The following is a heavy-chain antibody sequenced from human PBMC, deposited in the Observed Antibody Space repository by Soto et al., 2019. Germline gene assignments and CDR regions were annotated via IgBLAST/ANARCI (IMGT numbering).Heavy chain of an antibody. CDR3: ARGGHVVVVTAALDY. D-gene: IGHD2-21*02. CDR1: GATFTDYY. V-gene: IGHV1-46*01. CDR2: VNPSGGHT. Sequence: QVQLVQSGAEVKKPGASVKVSCKASGATFTDYYIHWVGQAPGQGLEWMGTVNPSGGHTTYAQHFLGRMNMTRDTSTRTLYMELTSLTSEDTAVYYCARGGHVVVVTAALDYWGQGTLVTVYS. J-gene: IGHJ4*02.